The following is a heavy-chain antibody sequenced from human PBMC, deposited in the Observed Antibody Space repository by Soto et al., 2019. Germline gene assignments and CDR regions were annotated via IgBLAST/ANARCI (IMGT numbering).Heavy chain of an antibody. Sequence: GASVKVSCKASGYTFTNYAMHWVRQAPGQRLEWMGWINAGNGDTKYSQNFQGRVTITRDTSASTAYMELSSQRSEDTAVYYCARDPYYDFWSGSNWFDPWGQGTLVTVYS. V-gene: IGHV1-3*01. CDR3: ARDPYYDFWSGSNWFDP. D-gene: IGHD3-3*01. CDR2: INAGNGDT. J-gene: IGHJ5*02. CDR1: GYTFTNYA.